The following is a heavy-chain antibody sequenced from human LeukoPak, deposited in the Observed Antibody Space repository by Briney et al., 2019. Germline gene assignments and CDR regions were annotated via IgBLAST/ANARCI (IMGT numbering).Heavy chain of an antibody. V-gene: IGHV3-7*01. D-gene: IGHD3-22*01. CDR1: GFTFSSYW. CDR3: AKDGGGYYPSYYYYMDV. CDR2: IKQNGSEK. Sequence: GGSLRLSCAASGFTFSSYWMSWVRQAPGKGLEWVANIKQNGSEKYYVDSVKGRFTISRDNAKNSLYLQMNSLRAEDTAVYYCAKDGGGYYPSYYYYMDVWGKGTTVTISS. J-gene: IGHJ6*03.